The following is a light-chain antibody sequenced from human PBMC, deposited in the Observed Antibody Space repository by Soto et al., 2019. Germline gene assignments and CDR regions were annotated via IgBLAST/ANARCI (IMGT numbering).Light chain of an antibody. J-gene: IGLJ2*01. CDR3: QTWGTGIPVV. CDR1: SGHSSYA. V-gene: IGLV4-69*01. CDR2: VNSDGSH. Sequence: QPVLTQSPSASASLGASVKVTCTLSSGHSSYAIAWHQQQPEKGPRYLMKVNSDGSHRKGDGIPDRFSGSSSGAERYLTISSLQSEDEADYYCQTWGTGIPVVFGGGTKLTVL.